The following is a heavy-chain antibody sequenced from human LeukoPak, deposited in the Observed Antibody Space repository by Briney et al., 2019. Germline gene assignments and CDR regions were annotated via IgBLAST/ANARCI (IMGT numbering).Heavy chain of an antibody. CDR2: IIPIFGTA. J-gene: IGHJ5*02. CDR1: GGTFSSYA. D-gene: IGHD4-11*01. V-gene: IGHV1-69*13. Sequence: ASVKVSCKASGGTFSSYAISWVRQAPGQGLEWMGGIIPIFGTASYAQKFQGRVTITADESTSTAYMELSSLRAEDTAVYYCARDGVGPTTSRTDWFDPWGQGTLVTVSS. CDR3: ARDGVGPTTSRTDWFDP.